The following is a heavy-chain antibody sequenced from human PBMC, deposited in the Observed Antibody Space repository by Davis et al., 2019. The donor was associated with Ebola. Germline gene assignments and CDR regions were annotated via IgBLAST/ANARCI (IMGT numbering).Heavy chain of an antibody. CDR1: GYTFTSYG. CDR3: ARAGPAPLLDGSGPYFDY. J-gene: IGHJ4*02. V-gene: IGHV1-18*01. Sequence: AASVKVSCKASGYTFTSYGISWVRQAPGQGLEWMGWISAYNGNTNYAQKFQGRVTITADESTSTAYMELSSLRSEDTAVYYCARAGPAPLLDGSGPYFDYWGQGTLVTVSS. CDR2: ISAYNGNT. D-gene: IGHD6-25*01.